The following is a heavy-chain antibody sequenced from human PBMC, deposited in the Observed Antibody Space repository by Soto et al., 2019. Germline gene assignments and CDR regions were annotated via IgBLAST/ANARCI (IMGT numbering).Heavy chain of an antibody. J-gene: IGHJ6*02. Sequence: GGSLRLSCAASGFSVSSNYMSWVRQAPGKGLEWVSVIFSGGTTYYADSVKGRFTISRDNFKNTLYLQMNSLRAEDTAVYYCASHSTSSYYHYGMDVWGQGTTVTVSS. V-gene: IGHV3-53*01. CDR3: ASHSTSSYYHYGMDV. CDR2: IFSGGTT. CDR1: GFSVSSNY. D-gene: IGHD2-2*01.